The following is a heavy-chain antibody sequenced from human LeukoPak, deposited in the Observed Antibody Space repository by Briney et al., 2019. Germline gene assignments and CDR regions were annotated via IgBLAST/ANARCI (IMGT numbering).Heavy chain of an antibody. Sequence: PSETLSLTCTVSGGSIRSYHWSWIRQPAGKGLEWVGLIYTSGNTKHNSSLKSRVSMSVDTSKNQFSLKLRSVTAADTAVYFCASLGSGRFFDLWGRGTLATVSS. V-gene: IGHV4-4*07. D-gene: IGHD3-16*01. J-gene: IGHJ2*01. CDR1: GGSIRSYH. CDR3: ASLGSGRFFDL. CDR2: IYTSGNT.